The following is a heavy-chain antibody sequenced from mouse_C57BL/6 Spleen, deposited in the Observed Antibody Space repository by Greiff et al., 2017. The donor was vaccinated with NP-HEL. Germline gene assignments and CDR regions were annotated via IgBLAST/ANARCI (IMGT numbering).Heavy chain of an antibody. V-gene: IGHV14-4*01. CDR2: IDPENGDT. Sequence: QLQQSGAELVRPGASVKLSCTASGFNIKDDYMHWVKQRPEQGLEWIGWIDPENGDTEYASKFQGKATITADTSSNTAYLQLSSLTSEDTAVYNSAYYTPFAYWGQGTLVTVSA. CDR1: GFNIKDDY. D-gene: IGHD2-12*01. J-gene: IGHJ3*01. CDR3: AYYTPFAY.